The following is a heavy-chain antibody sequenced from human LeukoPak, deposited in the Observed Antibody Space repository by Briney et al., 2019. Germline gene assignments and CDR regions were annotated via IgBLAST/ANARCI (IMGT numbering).Heavy chain of an antibody. D-gene: IGHD2-2*01. CDR2: IYYSGST. J-gene: IGHJ6*02. CDR3: ARGGPFVVVPAAMRPFGYYYGMDV. V-gene: IGHV4-31*03. CDR1: GGSISSGGYY. Sequence: SETLSLTCTVSGGSISSGGYYWSWIRQHPGKGLEWIGYIYYSGSTYYNPSLKRRVTISVDTSKNQFSLKLSSVTAADTAVYYCARGGPFVVVPAAMRPFGYYYGMDVWGQGTTVTVSS.